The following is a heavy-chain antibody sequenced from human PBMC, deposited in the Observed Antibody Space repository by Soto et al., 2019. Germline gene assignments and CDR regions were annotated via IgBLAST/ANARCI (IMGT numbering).Heavy chain of an antibody. CDR1: GGSISSGGSY. Sequence: QVQLQESGPGLVMPSQTLSLTCTVAGGSISSGGSYWSWIRQHPGRGLEWLGYIHNSGSTYYNPSLKSRLTISVDTSKNQFSLRLHSVTAADTAVYYCAIDSTLTALIGVDYWGQGALVTVAS. V-gene: IGHV4-31*03. J-gene: IGHJ4*02. D-gene: IGHD2-21*02. CDR2: IHNSGST. CDR3: AIDSTLTALIGVDY.